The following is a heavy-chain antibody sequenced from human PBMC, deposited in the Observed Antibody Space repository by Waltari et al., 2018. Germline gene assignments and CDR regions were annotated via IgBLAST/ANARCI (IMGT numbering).Heavy chain of an antibody. CDR1: GFPSVSRA. CDR3: AKPFYNWDAPLHS. V-gene: IGHV3-23*01. Sequence: EVQLLESGGGLVQPGGSLGLSCPASGFPSVSRAINWVCQAPGTGLEWVSAISVSDATYYADSVKGRFTISRDYSDNTVYLQMDSLRADDTAVYFCAKPFYNWDAPLHSWGQGTPVTVSS. J-gene: IGHJ1*01. D-gene: IGHD1-20*01. CDR2: ISVSDAT.